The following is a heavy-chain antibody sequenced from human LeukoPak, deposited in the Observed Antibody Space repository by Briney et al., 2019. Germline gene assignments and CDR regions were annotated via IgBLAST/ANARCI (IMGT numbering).Heavy chain of an antibody. CDR3: ARDPVAFGGVIVMGGGFDY. CDR1: GGSISSSSYH. J-gene: IGHJ4*02. CDR2: IYYSGST. D-gene: IGHD3-16*02. V-gene: IGHV4-39*07. Sequence: SETLSLTCTVSGGSISSSSYHWGWIRQPPGKGLEWIGSIYYSGSTYYNPSLKSRVTISVDTSKNQFSLKLSSVTAADTAVYYCARDPVAFGGVIVMGGGFDYWGQGTLVTVSS.